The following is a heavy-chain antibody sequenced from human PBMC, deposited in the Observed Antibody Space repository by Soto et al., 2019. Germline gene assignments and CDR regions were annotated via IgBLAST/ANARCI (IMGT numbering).Heavy chain of an antibody. D-gene: IGHD6-19*01. CDR3: AKGQAVGGTSGYYYYGIDV. Sequence: GGSLRLSCAASGFTFDDYAMHWVRQAPGKGLEWVSLISWDGGSTYYADSVKGRFTISRDNSKNSLYLQMNSLRAEDNALYYWAKGQAVGGTSGYYYYGIDVLGQGTPVTVSS. CDR2: ISWDGGST. V-gene: IGHV3-43D*03. J-gene: IGHJ6*02. CDR1: GFTFDDYA.